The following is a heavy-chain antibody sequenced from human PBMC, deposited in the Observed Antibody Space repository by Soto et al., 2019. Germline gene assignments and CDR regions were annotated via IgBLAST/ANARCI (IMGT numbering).Heavy chain of an antibody. CDR1: GFTFSYYW. J-gene: IGHJ3*01. Sequence: EVQLVESEGGLVQPGGSLRLSCAASGFTFSYYWMHWVRQAPGQGLVWVSRIHSDGSSTTYADSVKGRFTLSRDNAKNTLYLQMNSLRAADTAVYYCARGDRGAFVLWGKGTMVTVSS. CDR3: ARGDRGAFVL. D-gene: IGHD2-21*02. CDR2: IHSDGSST. V-gene: IGHV3-74*01.